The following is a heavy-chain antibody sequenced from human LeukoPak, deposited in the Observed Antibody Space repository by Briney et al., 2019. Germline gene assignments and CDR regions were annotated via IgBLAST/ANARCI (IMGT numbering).Heavy chain of an antibody. CDR1: GGSITFGSYY. D-gene: IGHD3-16*02. Sequence: PSETLSLTCTVSGGSITFGSYYWTWIRQPAGKGLEWIGRIYTSGRTFYSPSLKSRVTISMDTSMNQFSLRLNSVTAADTAVYYCARARVIPASFDDWGQGALVTVSS. CDR2: IYTSGRT. J-gene: IGHJ4*02. CDR3: ARARVIPASFDD. V-gene: IGHV4-61*02.